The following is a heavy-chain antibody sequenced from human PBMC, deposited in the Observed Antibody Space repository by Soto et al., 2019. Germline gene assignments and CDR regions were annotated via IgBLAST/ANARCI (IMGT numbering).Heavy chain of an antibody. CDR3: ARHVRNYDFWSGYLYGMDV. Sequence: LSLTCTVSGGSISSGGYYWSWIRQHPGKGLEWIGYIYYSGSTYYNPSLKSRVTISVDTSKNQFSLKLSSVTAADTAVYYCARHVRNYDFWSGYLYGMDVWGQGTTVTVSS. CDR2: IYYSGST. V-gene: IGHV4-31*03. J-gene: IGHJ6*02. CDR1: GGSISSGGYY. D-gene: IGHD3-3*01.